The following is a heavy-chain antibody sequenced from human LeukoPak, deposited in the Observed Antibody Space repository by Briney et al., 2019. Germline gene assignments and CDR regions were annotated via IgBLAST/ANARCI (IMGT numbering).Heavy chain of an antibody. Sequence: SQTLSLTCDISGDSVSSNNGAWNWIRQSPSRGLEWLGRTYYRSKWYNDYAGSLNGRITISPDTSKNQFSRHLNSVTPEDTAVYYCARDLGNTGWYIFDYWGQGILVTVSS. CDR1: GDSVSSNNGA. CDR2: TYYRSKWYN. J-gene: IGHJ4*02. CDR3: ARDLGNTGWYIFDY. D-gene: IGHD6-19*01. V-gene: IGHV6-1*01.